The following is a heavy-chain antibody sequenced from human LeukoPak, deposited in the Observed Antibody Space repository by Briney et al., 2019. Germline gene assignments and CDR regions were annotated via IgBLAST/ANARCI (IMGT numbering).Heavy chain of an antibody. V-gene: IGHV3-53*01. Sequence: GGSLRLSCAASGFVVSSNYMSWVRQAPGKGLEWVSLIYSSGSTYYTASVKGRFTISRDHSKNTLYLQMNSLRAEDAALYYCARGLESCSSGSCFKDWGQGTLVTVSS. CDR1: GFVVSSNY. J-gene: IGHJ4*02. D-gene: IGHD2-15*01. CDR2: IYSSGST. CDR3: ARGLESCSSGSCFKD.